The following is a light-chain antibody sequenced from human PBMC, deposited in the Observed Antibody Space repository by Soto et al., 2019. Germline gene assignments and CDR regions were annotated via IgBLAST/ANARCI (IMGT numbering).Light chain of an antibody. Sequence: SVLTQPASVSGSPGQSIAISCTGTSSDVGGYNFVSWYQQHPGKAPKLMIYDVSSRPSGVSDRFSGSKSGNTASLTISGLQAEDESDYYCTSYTSSSTLVFGGGTQLTVL. CDR1: SSDVGGYNF. CDR3: TSYTSSSTLV. V-gene: IGLV2-14*03. J-gene: IGLJ7*01. CDR2: DVS.